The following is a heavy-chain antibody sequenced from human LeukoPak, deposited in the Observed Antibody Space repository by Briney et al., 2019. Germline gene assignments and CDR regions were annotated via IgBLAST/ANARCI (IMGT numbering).Heavy chain of an antibody. CDR2: ISGTGHNT. CDR3: AREEPAGSIDY. J-gene: IGHJ4*02. D-gene: IGHD1-14*01. CDR1: GFVFNSHP. Sequence: GGSLRLSCAASGFVFNSHPMHWVRQAPGKGLECVSAISGTGHNTYYANSVKGRFTISRDNSRNTLYLRMGSLRAEDTALYYCAREEPAGSIDYWGQGTLVTVSS. V-gene: IGHV3-64*01.